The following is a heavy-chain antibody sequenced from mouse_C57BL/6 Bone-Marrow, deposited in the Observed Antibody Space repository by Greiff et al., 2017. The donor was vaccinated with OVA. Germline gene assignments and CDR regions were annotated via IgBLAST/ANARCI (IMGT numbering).Heavy chain of an antibody. J-gene: IGHJ4*01. CDR3: ARDAYPGMDY. V-gene: IGHV5-4*01. CDR2: ISDGGSST. CDR1: GFTFSSYA. D-gene: IGHD2-10*01. Sequence: EVKLVESGGGLVKPGGSLKLSCAASGFTFSSYAMSWVRQTPEKRLEWVATISDGGSSTYYPDNVQGRFTISRDNAKNNLYLQMSHLKSEDTAMYYCARDAYPGMDYWGQGPSVTVSS.